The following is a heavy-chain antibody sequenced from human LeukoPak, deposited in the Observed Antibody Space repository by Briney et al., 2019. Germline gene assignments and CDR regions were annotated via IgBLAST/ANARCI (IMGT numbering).Heavy chain of an antibody. CDR1: GGSISSSSYY. V-gene: IGHV4-39*07. CDR2: IYYSGST. CDR3: ARGRLPFDL. J-gene: IGHJ2*01. Sequence: SETLSLTCTVSGGSISSSSYYWGWIRQPPGKGLEWIGSIYYSGSTYYNPSLKSRVTISVDTSKNQFSLKLSSVTAADTAVYYCARGRLPFDLWGRGTLVTVSS.